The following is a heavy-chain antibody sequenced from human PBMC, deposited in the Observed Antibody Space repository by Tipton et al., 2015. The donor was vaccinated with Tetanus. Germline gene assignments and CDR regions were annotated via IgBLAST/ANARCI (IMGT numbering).Heavy chain of an antibody. CDR2: IYPADSDI. CDR3: ARHSVGSEIGYYDDMDV. V-gene: IGHV5-51*01. CDR1: GYAFISYW. J-gene: IGHJ6*02. D-gene: IGHD4-23*01. Sequence: QLVQSGAGVKKPGESLRISCKGSGYAFISYWIAWVRQMPGKGLEWMGAIYPADSDIRNSPSFQGQVTMSVDKSTSTAYLHWRSLKASDTAMYFCARHSVGSEIGYYDDMDVWGQGTMVTVSS.